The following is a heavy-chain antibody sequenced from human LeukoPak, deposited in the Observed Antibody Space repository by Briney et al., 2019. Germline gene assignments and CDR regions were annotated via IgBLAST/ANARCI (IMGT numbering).Heavy chain of an antibody. CDR2: ISSSSSTI. J-gene: IGHJ4*02. Sequence: GGSLRLSCAASGFTFSSYWMSWVRQAPGKGLEWVSYISSSSSTIYYADSVKGRFTISRDDSKNTLSLQMNSLRAEDTAVYYCARDLGNFGSGTSYYDYWGQGTLVTVSS. CDR3: ARDLGNFGSGTSYYDY. V-gene: IGHV3-48*01. CDR1: GFTFSSYW. D-gene: IGHD3-10*01.